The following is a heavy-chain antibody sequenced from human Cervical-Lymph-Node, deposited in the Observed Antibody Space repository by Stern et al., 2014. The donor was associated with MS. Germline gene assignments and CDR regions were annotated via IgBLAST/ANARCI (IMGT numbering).Heavy chain of an antibody. Sequence: DQLVESGGGLVKPGGSLRLSCAASGFTFSDYYMSWIRQAPGKGLEWISYISWSGSTLYYAGSVEGRFTISRDNAKNSLYLQMNSLRAEDTAVYYCAGSPVTETWLPNSLWGQGTLVTVSS. D-gene: IGHD1-7*01. CDR3: AGSPVTETWLPNSL. V-gene: IGHV3-11*01. CDR2: ISWSGSTL. J-gene: IGHJ4*02. CDR1: GFTFSDYY.